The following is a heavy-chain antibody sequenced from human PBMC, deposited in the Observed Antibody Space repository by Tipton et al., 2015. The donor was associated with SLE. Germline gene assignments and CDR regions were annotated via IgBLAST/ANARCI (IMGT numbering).Heavy chain of an antibody. J-gene: IGHJ5*02. Sequence: QLVQSGAEVKRPGSSVKVSCQASGGTFSSYAISWVRQAPGQGLEWMGGIIPIFGTANYAQKFQGRVTITTDESTSTAYMELSSLRSEDTAVYYCAREYSSSQLGFDPWGQGTLVTVSS. CDR2: IIPIFGTA. CDR1: GGTFSSYA. V-gene: IGHV1-69*05. CDR3: AREYSSSQLGFDP. D-gene: IGHD6-6*01.